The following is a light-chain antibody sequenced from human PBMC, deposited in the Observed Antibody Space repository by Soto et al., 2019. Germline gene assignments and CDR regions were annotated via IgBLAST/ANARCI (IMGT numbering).Light chain of an antibody. CDR2: DAS. J-gene: IGKJ3*01. Sequence: AKPFTPSPTSLSTSLGARVTIPCRASQALSSALAWYQQKPGKPPKLLIYDASTLQSGVPSRFSGTASGTDFTLTINSLQPEDFATYYCQQFNNWPVTFGPGTKVDI. CDR1: QALSSA. CDR3: QQFNNWPVT. V-gene: IGKV1D-13*01.